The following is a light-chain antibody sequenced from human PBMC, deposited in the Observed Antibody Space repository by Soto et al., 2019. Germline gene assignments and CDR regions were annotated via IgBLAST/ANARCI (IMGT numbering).Light chain of an antibody. J-gene: IGLJ3*02. CDR2: DVT. Sequence: QSALTQPRSVSGSPGQSVTISCAGTSSDVGAYNWVSWYQEHPGKVPKLIIYDVTRRPSGVPDRFSGSKSGNTASLTISGLQADDEADYYCSSYAGSYTLVFGGGTKVTVL. CDR3: SSYAGSYTLV. CDR1: SSDVGAYNW. V-gene: IGLV2-11*01.